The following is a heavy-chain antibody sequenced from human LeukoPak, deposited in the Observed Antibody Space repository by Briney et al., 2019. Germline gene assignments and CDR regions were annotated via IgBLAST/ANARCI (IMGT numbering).Heavy chain of an antibody. V-gene: IGHV3-23*01. CDR1: GFTFSSYA. CDR3: AKDFLGLYYFDY. CDR2: ISGSGGST. Sequence: GGSLRLSCAASGFTFSSYAMHWVRQAPGKGLEWVSAISGSGGSTYYADSVKGRFTISRDNSKNTLYLQMNSLRAEDTAVYYCAKDFLGLYYFDYWGQGTLVTVSS. D-gene: IGHD3/OR15-3a*01. J-gene: IGHJ4*02.